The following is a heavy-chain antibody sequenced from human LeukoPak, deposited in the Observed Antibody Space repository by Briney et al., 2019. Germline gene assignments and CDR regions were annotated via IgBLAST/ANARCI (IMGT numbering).Heavy chain of an antibody. J-gene: IGHJ4*02. V-gene: IGHV6-1*01. CDR2: TYYRSRWTF. D-gene: IGHD6-13*01. Sequence: SQTLSLTCAISGDSVSSNIAAWNWFRQSPSRGLEWLGRTYYRSRWTFEYAVSVKGRITFKSDTPKNQVSLHLTSVTPDDTALYYCARDLSAGADYWGQGILVTVSS. CDR1: GDSVSSNIAA. CDR3: ARDLSAGADY.